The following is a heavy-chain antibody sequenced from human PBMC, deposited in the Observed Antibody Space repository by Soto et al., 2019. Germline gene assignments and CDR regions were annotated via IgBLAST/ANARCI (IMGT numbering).Heavy chain of an antibody. V-gene: IGHV3-30*18. J-gene: IGHJ5*02. CDR2: ISYDGSNK. CDR1: GFTFSSYG. Sequence: PGGSLRLSCAASGFTFSSYGMHWVRQAPGKGLEWVAVISYDGSNKYYADSVKGRFTISRDNSKNTLYLQMNSLRAEDTAVYYCAKSLKGDSNWFDPWGQGTLVTVSS. D-gene: IGHD3-3*01. CDR3: AKSLKGDSNWFDP.